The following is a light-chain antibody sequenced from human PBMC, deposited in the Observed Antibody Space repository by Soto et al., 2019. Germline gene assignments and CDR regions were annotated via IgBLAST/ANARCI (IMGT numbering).Light chain of an antibody. V-gene: IGLV2-8*01. J-gene: IGLJ1*01. CDR2: EVV. Sequence: QSALTQPPSASGSPGQSVTISCTGTKNDIGVYDFVSWYQHHPDKAPRLIIYEVVQRPSGVPDRFSGSKSGNTASLTVSGIQAADEGDYFCKSYAGSNTYVFGSGTKLTVL. CDR3: KSYAGSNTYV. CDR1: KNDIGVYDF.